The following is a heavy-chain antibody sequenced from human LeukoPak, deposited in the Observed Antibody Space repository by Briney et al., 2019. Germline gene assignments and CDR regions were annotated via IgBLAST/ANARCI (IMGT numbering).Heavy chain of an antibody. Sequence: PGGSLRLSCAASGFTFSGSAIHWVRQASGKGLEWVGRIRDKTNNYATAYAASVKGRFTIPRDDSKNTAYLQMNSLKTEDTAIYYCTRLVTDAHFDYWGQGTLVTVSS. CDR3: TRLVTDAHFDY. V-gene: IGHV3-73*01. D-gene: IGHD3-16*02. CDR1: GFTFSGSA. CDR2: IRDKTNNYAT. J-gene: IGHJ4*02.